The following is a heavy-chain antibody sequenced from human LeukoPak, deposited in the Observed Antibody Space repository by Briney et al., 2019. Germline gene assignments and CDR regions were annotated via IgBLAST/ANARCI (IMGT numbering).Heavy chain of an antibody. CDR3: TTDRIWELPSFDY. Sequence: GGSLRLSCAASGFTFSSYEMNWVRQAPGKGLEWVSYISSSGSTIYYADSVKGRFTISRDNAKNSLYLQMNSLRAEDTAVYYCTTDRIWELPSFDYWGQGTLVTVSS. CDR1: GFTFSSYE. J-gene: IGHJ4*02. CDR2: ISSSGSTI. D-gene: IGHD1-26*01. V-gene: IGHV3-48*03.